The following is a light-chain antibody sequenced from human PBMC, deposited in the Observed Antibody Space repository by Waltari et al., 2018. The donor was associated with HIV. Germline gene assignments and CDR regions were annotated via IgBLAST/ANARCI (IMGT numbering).Light chain of an antibody. Sequence: EIVLTQSPATLSLSPGERATLSCRASQSVSSYLAWYRQKPGQAPRLLIYDASNRATGIPARFSGSGSGSDFTLTISSLEPEDFAVYYCQQRSNWSRTFGQGTKVEIK. CDR3: QQRSNWSRT. V-gene: IGKV3-11*01. J-gene: IGKJ1*01. CDR2: DAS. CDR1: QSVSSY.